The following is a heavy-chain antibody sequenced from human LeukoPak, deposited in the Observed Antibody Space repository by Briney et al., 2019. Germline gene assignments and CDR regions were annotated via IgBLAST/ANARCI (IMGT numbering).Heavy chain of an antibody. D-gene: IGHD6-19*01. Sequence: GGSLRLSCAASGSTFSSYSMNWVRQAPGKGLEWVSSISSSSSYIYYADSVKGRFTISRDNAKNSPYLQMNSLRAEDTAVYYCARYSSGWYWFDYWGQGTLVTVSS. J-gene: IGHJ4*02. CDR2: ISSSSSYI. CDR1: GSTFSSYS. V-gene: IGHV3-21*01. CDR3: ARYSSGWYWFDY.